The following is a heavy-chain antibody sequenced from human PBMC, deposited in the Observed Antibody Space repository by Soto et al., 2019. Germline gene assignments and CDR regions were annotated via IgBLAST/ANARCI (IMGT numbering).Heavy chain of an antibody. Sequence: QEQLVESGGGVVQPGTSLRLSCAASGFTFSSYGMHWVRQAPGKGLEWVAVTSHDGSNKFYADSVKGRFSISRDDSKNTLFLQMNSLRTEDTAVNYCAKDRRDYGDSLVNNYFDPWGQGTLVTVSS. CDR3: AKDRRDYGDSLVNNYFDP. J-gene: IGHJ5*02. D-gene: IGHD4-17*01. CDR1: GFTFSSYG. V-gene: IGHV3-30*18. CDR2: TSHDGSNK.